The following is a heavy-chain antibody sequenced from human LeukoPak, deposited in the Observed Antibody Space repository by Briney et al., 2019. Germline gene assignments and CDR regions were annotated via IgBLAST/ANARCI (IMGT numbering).Heavy chain of an antibody. Sequence: GGSLRLSCAASGFTFSSYAMSWVRQAPGKGLEWVSAISGSGGSTYYADSVKGRFTISRDNSKNTLYLQMNSLRAEDTAVYYCAKYDILTGYYLGGFDYWGQGTLVTVSS. CDR2: ISGSGGST. D-gene: IGHD3-9*01. J-gene: IGHJ4*02. V-gene: IGHV3-23*01. CDR3: AKYDILTGYYLGGFDY. CDR1: GFTFSSYA.